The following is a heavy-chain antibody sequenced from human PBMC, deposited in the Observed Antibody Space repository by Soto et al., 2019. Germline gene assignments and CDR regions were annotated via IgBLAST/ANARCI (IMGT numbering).Heavy chain of an antibody. D-gene: IGHD3-16*01. CDR3: ARQLAGGDGRNYMDV. Sequence: GESLKISCKGSGYTFTDHWIGWVRQMPGKGLEWMGIIYPGDSDTRYSPSFQGQVTISADKSINTAYVQWSSLKASDAAMYFCARQLAGGDGRNYMDVWGKGTTVTVSS. CDR1: GYTFTDHW. CDR2: IYPGDSDT. J-gene: IGHJ6*03. V-gene: IGHV5-51*01.